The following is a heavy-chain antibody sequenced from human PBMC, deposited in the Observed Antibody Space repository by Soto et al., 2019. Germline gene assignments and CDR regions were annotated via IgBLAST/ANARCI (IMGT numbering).Heavy chain of an antibody. J-gene: IGHJ2*01. CDR1: GFAFSRFA. CDR3: VRDPCSGCFDWYFDL. V-gene: IGHV3-30*09. CDR2: ISYDGTTK. Sequence: QLVESGGGVVQPGGSLRLSCAASGFAFSRFALHWLRQAPGKGLEWVALISYDGTTKYYPDAVKGRFAISRDNSNNTLYLEMNSLRPEDTAFYYCVRDPCSGCFDWYFDLWGHGTLVTVSS. D-gene: IGHD6-19*01.